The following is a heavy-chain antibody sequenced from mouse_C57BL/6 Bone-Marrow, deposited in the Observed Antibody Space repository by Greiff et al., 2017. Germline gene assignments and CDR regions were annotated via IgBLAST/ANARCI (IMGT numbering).Heavy chain of an antibody. CDR1: GYTFTSYW. CDR3: ARPYYDGSSYAMDY. V-gene: IGHV1-52*01. J-gene: IGHJ4*01. Sequence: QVQLQQPGAELVRPGSSVKLSCKASGYTFTSYWMHWVKQRPIQGLEWIGNIDPSDSETHYNQKFKDKATLTVDKSSSTAYMQLSSLTSEDSAVYYCARPYYDGSSYAMDYWGQGTSVTVSS. CDR2: IDPSDSET. D-gene: IGHD1-1*01.